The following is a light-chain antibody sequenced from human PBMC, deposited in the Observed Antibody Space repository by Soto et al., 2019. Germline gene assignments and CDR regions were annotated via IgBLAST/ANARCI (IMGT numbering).Light chain of an antibody. V-gene: IGKV1-6*01. Sequence: AIQMTQSPSSLSASVGDRVTITCRASQGIRNDLGWYQQKPGKAPKLLIYAASSLQSGAPSRFSGSGSGTDCTLTISSLQPADFATYYCLPDYNYPHTFGPGIKVDIK. J-gene: IGKJ3*01. CDR2: AAS. CDR1: QGIRND. CDR3: LPDYNYPHT.